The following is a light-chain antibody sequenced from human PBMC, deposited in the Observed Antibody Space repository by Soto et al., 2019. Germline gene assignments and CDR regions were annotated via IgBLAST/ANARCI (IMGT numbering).Light chain of an antibody. CDR1: QSISSY. J-gene: IGKJ1*01. CDR2: DAS. Sequence: DIHMTQSPSSLSSSVGDRFTITFRASQSISSYLNWYQQKPGKAPRLLIYDASSLESGVPSRFSGSGSGTEFTLTISSLQPDDFATYYCQQYNSYWTFGQGTKVDIK. CDR3: QQYNSYWT. V-gene: IGKV1-5*01.